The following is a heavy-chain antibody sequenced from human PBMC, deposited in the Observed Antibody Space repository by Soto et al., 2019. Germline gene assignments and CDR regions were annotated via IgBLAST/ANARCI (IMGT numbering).Heavy chain of an antibody. D-gene: IGHD6-6*01. V-gene: IGHV1-69*01. CDR3: AIAGSSSSGGARWFDP. CDR1: GGTFSSYA. J-gene: IGHJ5*02. Sequence: QVQLVQSGAEVKKPGSSVKVSCKAYGGTFSSYAIRWVRQAPGQGLEWMGGIIPIFGTANYAQKFPGRVTITADESTSPAYMELSSLRSEDTAVYYCAIAGSSSSGGARWFDPWGQGTLVTVSS. CDR2: IIPIFGTA.